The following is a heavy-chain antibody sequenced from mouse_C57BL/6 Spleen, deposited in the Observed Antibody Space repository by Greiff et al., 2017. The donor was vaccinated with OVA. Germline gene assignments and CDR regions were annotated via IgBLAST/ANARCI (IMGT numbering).Heavy chain of an antibody. Sequence: VQLQQSGTVLARPGASVKMSCTTSGYTFTSYWMHWVKQRPGQGLEWIGAIYPGNSDTSYNQKFKGKAKLTAVTSASTAYMELSSLTNEDSAVYYCTRSKGYDWFADWGQGTLVTVSA. J-gene: IGHJ3*01. CDR1: GYTFTSYW. V-gene: IGHV1-5*01. CDR3: TRSKGYDWFAD. D-gene: IGHD2-2*01. CDR2: IYPGNSDT.